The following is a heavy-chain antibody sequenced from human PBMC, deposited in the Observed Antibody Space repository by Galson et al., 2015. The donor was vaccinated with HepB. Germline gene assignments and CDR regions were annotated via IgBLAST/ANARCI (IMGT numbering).Heavy chain of an antibody. CDR1: GFTFSSYS. Sequence: SLRLSCAASGFTFSSYSMNWVRQAPGKGLEWVSSISSSSSYIYYADSVKGRFTISRDNAKNSLYLQMNSLRAEDTAVYYCARVLGRSRGYSYGWGQGTLVTVSS. D-gene: IGHD5-18*01. CDR3: ARVLGRSRGYSYG. J-gene: IGHJ4*02. V-gene: IGHV3-21*01. CDR2: ISSSSSYI.